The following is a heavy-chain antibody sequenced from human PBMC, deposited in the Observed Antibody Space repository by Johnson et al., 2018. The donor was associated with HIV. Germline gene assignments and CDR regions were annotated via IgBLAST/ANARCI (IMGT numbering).Heavy chain of an antibody. J-gene: IGHJ3*02. Sequence: VQLVESGGGVVQPGRSLRLSCAASGFTFSSSWMHWVCQAPEKGLEWVADIKCDGSEKYYVDSVKGRFTISRDNAKNSLYLQLNSLRAEDTAVYYCARSYRSGSYHGGGWKAFDIWGQGTMVTVSS. CDR1: GFTFSSSW. V-gene: IGHV3-52*01. D-gene: IGHD1-26*01. CDR3: ARSYRSGSYHGGGWKAFDI. CDR2: IKCDGSEK.